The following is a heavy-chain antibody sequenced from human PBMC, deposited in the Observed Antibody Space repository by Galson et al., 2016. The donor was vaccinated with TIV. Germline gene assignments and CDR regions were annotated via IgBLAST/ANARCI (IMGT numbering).Heavy chain of an antibody. Sequence: PALVTPTPTLTLTCTFSGFSLTTGGLGVGWIRQPPGKALEWLALIYWHDDKRYSPSLKNRLIITKDTSKNQVVLTLTNMDPVDTATYFCAHTRGDFWSGPNHFYFGMDVWGQGTTVTVSS. CDR1: GFSLTTGGLG. CDR3: AHTRGDFWSGPNHFYFGMDV. D-gene: IGHD3-3*01. V-gene: IGHV2-5*01. CDR2: IYWHDDK. J-gene: IGHJ6*02.